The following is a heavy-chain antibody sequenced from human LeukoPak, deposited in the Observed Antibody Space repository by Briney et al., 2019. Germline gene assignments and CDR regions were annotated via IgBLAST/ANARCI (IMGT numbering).Heavy chain of an antibody. D-gene: IGHD2-21*01. CDR3: ARVSNGPFPSFDY. J-gene: IGHJ4*02. Sequence: SETLSLTCAVYGGSISGYYWSWVRQPPGKGLEWIGEMNHSGSTNYNPSLKSRVTISVDTSKNQFSLKLSSVTAADTAVYYCARVSNGPFPSFDYWGQGTLVTVSS. V-gene: IGHV4-34*01. CDR1: GGSISGYY. CDR2: MNHSGST.